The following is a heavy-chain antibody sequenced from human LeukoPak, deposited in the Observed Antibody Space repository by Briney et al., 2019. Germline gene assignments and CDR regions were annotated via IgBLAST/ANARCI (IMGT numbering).Heavy chain of an antibody. Sequence: GGSLRLSCAASGFTFSNAWMSWVRQAPGKGLEWVGRIKSKTDGGTTDYAAPVKGRFTISRDDSKNTLYLQMNSLKTEDTAVYYCTTDRSCIVVVLEYYMDVWGKGTTVTVSS. CDR3: TTDRSCIVVVLEYYMDV. V-gene: IGHV3-15*01. CDR2: IKSKTDGGTT. CDR1: GFTFSNAW. J-gene: IGHJ6*03. D-gene: IGHD3-22*01.